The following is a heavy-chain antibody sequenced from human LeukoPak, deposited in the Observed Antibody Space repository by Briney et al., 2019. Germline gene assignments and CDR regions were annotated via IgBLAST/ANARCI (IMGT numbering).Heavy chain of an antibody. CDR2: IYYSGST. CDR1: GGSISSYY. CDR3: ARSDTMVRGVIPRFDY. D-gene: IGHD3-10*01. V-gene: IGHV4-59*08. J-gene: IGHJ4*02. Sequence: PSETLSLTCTVSGGSISSYYWSWIRQPPGKGLEWIGYIYYSGSTNYNPSLKSRVTISVDTSKNQFSLKLSSVTAADTAVYYCARSDTMVRGVIPRFDYWGQGTLVTVSS.